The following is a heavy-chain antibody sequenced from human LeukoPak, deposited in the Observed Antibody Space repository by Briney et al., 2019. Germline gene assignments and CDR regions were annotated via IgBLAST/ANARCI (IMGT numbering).Heavy chain of an antibody. CDR1: GYTFTSYG. D-gene: IGHD3-10*01. Sequence: ASVKVSCKASGYTFTSYGISWVRQAPGQGLEWMGWISAYNGNTNYAQKLQGRVTMTTDTSTSTAYMELRSLRSDDTAVYYCAREVGLNYYGSGRESNWFDPWGQGTLVTVSS. J-gene: IGHJ5*02. V-gene: IGHV1-18*01. CDR2: ISAYNGNT. CDR3: AREVGLNYYGSGRESNWFDP.